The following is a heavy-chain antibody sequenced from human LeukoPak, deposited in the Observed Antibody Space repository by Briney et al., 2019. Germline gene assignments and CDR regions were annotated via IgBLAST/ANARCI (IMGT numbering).Heavy chain of an antibody. D-gene: IGHD1-26*01. J-gene: IGHJ4*02. CDR3: AKLVRDNVRYYIFDF. Sequence: GGSLRLSCSASGFTFSTYWMSWVRQAPGKGLEWVANMRRDGNEIYYLDSVRGRFTISRDNAKNSLYLQMNSLRAEDTAVYYCAKLVRDNVRYYIFDFWGQGTLVTVSS. CDR1: GFTFSTYW. V-gene: IGHV3-7*01. CDR2: MRRDGNEI.